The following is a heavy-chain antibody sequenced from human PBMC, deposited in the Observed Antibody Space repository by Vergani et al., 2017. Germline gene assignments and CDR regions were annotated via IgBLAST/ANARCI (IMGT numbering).Heavy chain of an antibody. J-gene: IGHJ6*03. V-gene: IGHV4-59*01. D-gene: IGHD3-3*01. CDR1: GGSISSYY. CDR3: ARGGKDTIFGVVICYYYMDV. CDR2: IYYSGST. Sequence: QVQLQESGPGLVKPSETLSLTCTVSGGSISSYYWSWIRQPPGKGLEWIGYIYYSGSTNYNPSLKSRVTISGDTSKNQFPLKLSSVTAADTAVYYCARGGKDTIFGVVICYYYMDVWGKGTTVTVSS.